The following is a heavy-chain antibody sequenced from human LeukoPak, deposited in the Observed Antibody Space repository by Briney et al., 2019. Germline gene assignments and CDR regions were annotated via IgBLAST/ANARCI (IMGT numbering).Heavy chain of an antibody. CDR3: ARRVSYSSSWYGRQGYFDY. CDR1: GGTFSSYA. Sequence: SVKVSCKASGGTFSSYAISWVRQAPGQGLEWMGGIIPIFGTANYAQKFQGRVTITADESTSTAYMELSSLRSEDTAVYYCARRVSYSSSWYGRQGYFDYLGQGTLVTVSS. J-gene: IGHJ4*02. V-gene: IGHV1-69*13. D-gene: IGHD6-13*01. CDR2: IIPIFGTA.